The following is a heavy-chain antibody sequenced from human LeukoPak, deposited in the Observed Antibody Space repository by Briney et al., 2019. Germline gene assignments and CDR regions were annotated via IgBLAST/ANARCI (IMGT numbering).Heavy chain of an antibody. V-gene: IGHV4-59*08. D-gene: IGHD6-19*01. Sequence: SETLSLTCTVSGGSISSYYWSWIRQPPGKGLEWIGYIYYSGSTNYNPSLKSRVTISVDTSKNQFSLKLSSVTAADTAVYYCARHYGEGLRFLSRPAVAGTFDYWGQGTLVTVSS. CDR2: IYYSGST. CDR1: GGSISSYY. CDR3: ARHYGEGLRFLSRPAVAGTFDY. J-gene: IGHJ4*02.